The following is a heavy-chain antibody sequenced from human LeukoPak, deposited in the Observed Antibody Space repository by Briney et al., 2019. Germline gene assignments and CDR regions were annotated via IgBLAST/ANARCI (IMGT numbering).Heavy chain of an antibody. J-gene: IGHJ5*02. V-gene: IGHV1-2*02. Sequence: ASVKVSCKASGYTFSGHHIHWVRQAPGQGLEWMGWINTKNGGTNYAQKFQGRVTMTRDTSISTAYMELSRLRSDDTAVYYCARDLYDDILTGFNWFDPWGQGTLVTVSS. CDR3: ARDLYDDILTGFNWFDP. CDR1: GYTFSGHH. CDR2: INTKNGGT. D-gene: IGHD3-9*01.